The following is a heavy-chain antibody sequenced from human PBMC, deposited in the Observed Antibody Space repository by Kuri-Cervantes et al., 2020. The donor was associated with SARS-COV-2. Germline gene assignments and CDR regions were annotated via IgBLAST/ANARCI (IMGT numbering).Heavy chain of an antibody. V-gene: IGHV4-34*01. CDR2: INHSGST. D-gene: IGHD6-19*01. CDR3: AAVGGY. CDR1: GGSFSGYY. J-gene: IGHJ4*02. Sequence: GSLRLSCAVYGGSFSGYYWSWIRQPPGKGLEWIGEINHSGSTNYNPSLKSRVTISVDTSKNQFSLKLSSVTAADTAVYYCAAVGGYWGQGTLVTVSS.